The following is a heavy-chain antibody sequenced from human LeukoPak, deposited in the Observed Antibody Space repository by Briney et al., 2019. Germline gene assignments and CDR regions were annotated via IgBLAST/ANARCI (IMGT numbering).Heavy chain of an antibody. Sequence: SETLSLTCAVYGGSLSGYCWSWIRQPPGKGLEWIGEINHSGSTNDNPSLKSRVAISVDTSKNQFSLKLSSVTAADTAVYYCARGPRRLLWFGEPTQTSYYFDYWGQGTLVTVSS. J-gene: IGHJ4*02. V-gene: IGHV4-34*01. D-gene: IGHD3-10*01. CDR3: ARGPRRLLWFGEPTQTSYYFDY. CDR1: GGSLSGYC. CDR2: INHSGST.